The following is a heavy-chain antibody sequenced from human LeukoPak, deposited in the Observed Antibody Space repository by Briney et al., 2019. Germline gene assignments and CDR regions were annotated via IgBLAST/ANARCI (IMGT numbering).Heavy chain of an antibody. CDR3: ARETIQGGGDNWFDP. V-gene: IGHV4-59*01. J-gene: IGHJ5*02. CDR1: GGSISSYY. CDR2: IYYSGST. D-gene: IGHD3-9*01. Sequence: SETLSLTCTVSGGSISSYYWSWIRQPPGKGLEWIGYIYYSGSTNYNPSLKSRVTISVDTSKNQFSLKLSSVTAADTAVYYCARETIQGGGDNWFDPWGQGTLVTVSS.